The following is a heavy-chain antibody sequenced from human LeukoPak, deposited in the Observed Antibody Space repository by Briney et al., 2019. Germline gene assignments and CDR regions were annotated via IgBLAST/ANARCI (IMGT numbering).Heavy chain of an antibody. J-gene: IGHJ4*02. CDR2: IKQDGSEI. CDR1: GFTFSTYW. CDR3: VREAAATLFDY. V-gene: IGHV3-7*01. D-gene: IGHD1-26*01. Sequence: GGSLRLSCAASGFTFSTYWMSWVRQSPEKGLEWVANIKQDGSEIYYVDSVKGRFTISRDNAKNSLYLQMNSLRAEDTAVYYCVREAAATLFDYWGQGTLVTVSS.